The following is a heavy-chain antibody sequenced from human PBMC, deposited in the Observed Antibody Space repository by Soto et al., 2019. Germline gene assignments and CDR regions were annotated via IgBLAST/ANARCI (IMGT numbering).Heavy chain of an antibody. D-gene: IGHD3-10*01. Sequence: QVQLVQSGAEVKKPGASVKVSCKASGYTFTSYAMHWVRQAPGQRLEWMGWINAGNGNTKYSQKFQGRVTITRDTSASTAYMELSSLRSEDTAVYYCARDQDPELLWFGELSWWFDPWGQGTLVTVSS. CDR2: INAGNGNT. J-gene: IGHJ5*02. CDR3: ARDQDPELLWFGELSWWFDP. CDR1: GYTFTSYA. V-gene: IGHV1-3*01.